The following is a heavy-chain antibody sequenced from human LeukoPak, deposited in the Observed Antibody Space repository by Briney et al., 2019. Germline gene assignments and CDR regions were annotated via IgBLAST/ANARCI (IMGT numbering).Heavy chain of an antibody. V-gene: IGHV3-21*01. CDR1: GFTFSSYS. CDR3: ARVGMQFSYYYYGMDV. D-gene: IGHD3-10*01. Sequence: PGGSLRLSCAASGFTFSSYSMNWVRQAPGKGLEWVSSISSSSYIYYADSVKGRFTISRDNAKNSLYLQMNSLRAEDTAVYYCARVGMQFSYYYYGMDVWGQGTTVTVSS. J-gene: IGHJ6*02. CDR2: ISSSSYI.